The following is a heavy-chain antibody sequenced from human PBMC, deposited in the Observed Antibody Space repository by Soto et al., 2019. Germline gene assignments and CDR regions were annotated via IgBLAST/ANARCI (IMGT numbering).Heavy chain of an antibody. D-gene: IGHD6-6*01. CDR2: ISSSSSYT. CDR1: GFTFSDYY. Sequence: PGGSLRLSCAASGFTFSDYYMSWIRQAPGKGLEWVSYISSSSSYTNYADSVKGRFTISRDNSKNSLYLQMNSLRAEDTAVYYCARTYSSSGQDYYGMDVWGQGTTVTVSS. J-gene: IGHJ6*02. CDR3: ARTYSSSGQDYYGMDV. V-gene: IGHV3-11*06.